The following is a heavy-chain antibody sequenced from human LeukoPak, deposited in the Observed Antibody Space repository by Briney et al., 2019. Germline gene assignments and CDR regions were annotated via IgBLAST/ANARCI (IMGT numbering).Heavy chain of an antibody. CDR2: IRYDGSNK. Sequence: GGSLRLSCEASGFTFSGYGMQWVRQAPGKGLEWVTFIRYDGSNKFYADSVKGRFTISRDNSKNTLYLQMNSLRAEDTAVYYCASTYYYDSRGYYFDYWGQGTLVTVSS. V-gene: IGHV3-30*02. CDR1: GFTFSGYG. D-gene: IGHD3-22*01. CDR3: ASTYYYDSRGYYFDY. J-gene: IGHJ4*02.